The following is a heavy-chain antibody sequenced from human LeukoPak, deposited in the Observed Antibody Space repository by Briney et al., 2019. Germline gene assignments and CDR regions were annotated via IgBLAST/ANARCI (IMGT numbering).Heavy chain of an antibody. V-gene: IGHV4-31*03. CDR1: GDSISSGGYY. J-gene: IGHJ4*02. CDR3: ARDNYYDSRGYYLPFDY. Sequence: SHTLTLPCTVSGDSISSGGYYWPWIRQHPGKGLEWIGYIYYGGNTYYNPSLRSRVTISIDASKNQCSLKLSSVTAADTVVYYCARDNYYDSRGYYLPFDYWGQGTLVTVSS. D-gene: IGHD3-22*01. CDR2: IYYGGNT.